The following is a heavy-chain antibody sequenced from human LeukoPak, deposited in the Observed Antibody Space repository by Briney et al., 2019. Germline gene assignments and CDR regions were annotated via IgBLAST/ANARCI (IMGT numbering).Heavy chain of an antibody. Sequence: SETLSLTCTVSGGSISSGRYYWSWIRQPAGKGLEWIGSIYYSGSTYYNPSLKSRVTISVDTSKNQFSLKLSSVTAADTAVYYCARDQACTYDYWGQGTLVTVSS. D-gene: IGHD2-8*01. J-gene: IGHJ4*02. CDR1: GGSISSGRYY. CDR2: IYYSGST. CDR3: ARDQACTYDY. V-gene: IGHV4-39*07.